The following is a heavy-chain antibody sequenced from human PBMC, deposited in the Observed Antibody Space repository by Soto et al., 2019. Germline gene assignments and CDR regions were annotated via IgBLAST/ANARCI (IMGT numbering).Heavy chain of an antibody. CDR2: INPSGGST. J-gene: IGHJ4*02. V-gene: IGHV1-46*03. D-gene: IGHD5-12*01. Sequence: ASVKVSCKASGYTFTSYYMHWVRQAPGQGLEWMGIINPSGGSTSYAQKFQGRVTMTRDTSTSTVYMELSSLRSEDTAVYYCVRWLKLLGPAYWGQGTMVTVSS. CDR1: GYTFTSYY. CDR3: VRWLKLLGPAY.